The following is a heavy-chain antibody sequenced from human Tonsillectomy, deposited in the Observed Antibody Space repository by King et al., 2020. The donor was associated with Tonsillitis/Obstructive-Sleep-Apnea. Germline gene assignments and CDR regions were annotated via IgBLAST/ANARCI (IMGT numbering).Heavy chain of an antibody. V-gene: IGHV3-7*04. CDR1: GFTFSNSW. CDR2: MNGDGSEV. CDR3: ARDIGWSAFDI. Sequence: VQLVESGGGLVQPGGSLRLSCAASGFTFSNSWMDWVRQAPGKGLEWVASMNGDGSEVYYADCGRGRFTISRDNTKNLLFLQMNSLRAEDTAVCYCARDIGWSAFDIWGQGTLVTVSS. J-gene: IGHJ3*02. D-gene: IGHD6-19*01.